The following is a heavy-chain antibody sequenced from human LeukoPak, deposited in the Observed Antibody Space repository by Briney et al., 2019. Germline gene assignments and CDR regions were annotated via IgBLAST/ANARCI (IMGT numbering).Heavy chain of an antibody. CDR2: INPSGGST. J-gene: IGHJ5*02. Sequence: ASVKVSCKASGYTLTSYYMHWVRQAPGQGLEWMGIINPSGGSTSYAQKFQGRVTMTRDTSTSTVYMELSSLRSEDTAVYYCARGRPRIAAAGFDNWFDPWGQGTLVTVSS. CDR3: ARGRPRIAAAGFDNWFDP. V-gene: IGHV1-46*03. CDR1: GYTLTSYY. D-gene: IGHD6-13*01.